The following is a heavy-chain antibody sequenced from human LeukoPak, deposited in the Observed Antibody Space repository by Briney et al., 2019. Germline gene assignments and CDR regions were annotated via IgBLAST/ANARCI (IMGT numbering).Heavy chain of an antibody. V-gene: IGHV1-46*01. D-gene: IGHD3-3*01. CDR3: ARGYEAVTIFGVVFYGMDV. Sequence: ASVKVSCKASGYTFTSYYMHWVRQAPGQGLVWMGIINPSGGSTSYAQKFQGRVTMTRDTSTSTVYMELSSLRSEDTAVYYCARGYEAVTIFGVVFYGMDVWGQGTTVTVSS. J-gene: IGHJ6*02. CDR1: GYTFTSYY. CDR2: INPSGGST.